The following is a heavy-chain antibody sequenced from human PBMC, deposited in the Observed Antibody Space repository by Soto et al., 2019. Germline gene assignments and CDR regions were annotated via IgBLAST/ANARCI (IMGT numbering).Heavy chain of an antibody. Sequence: QVQLVQSGAEVKKPGSSVKVSCKASGGTFSSYAISWVRQAPGQGLEWMGGIIASSGTANYAQKFQGRVTITADESTSTAYMELSSLRSEDTAVYYCARSQGSSTSLEVYYYCYYGMDVWGQGTTVTVSS. V-gene: IGHV1-69*01. J-gene: IGHJ6*02. D-gene: IGHD2-2*01. CDR3: ARSQGSSTSLEVYYYCYYGMDV. CDR1: GGTFSSYA. CDR2: IIASSGTA.